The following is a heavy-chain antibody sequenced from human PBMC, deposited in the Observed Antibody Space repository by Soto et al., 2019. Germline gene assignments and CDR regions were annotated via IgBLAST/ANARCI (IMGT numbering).Heavy chain of an antibody. V-gene: IGHV4-61*08. CDR1: GASVRSGGYY. J-gene: IGHJ4*02. Sequence: SETLSLTCTVSGASVRSGGYYWSWIRQPPGKGLEWIGYINDSGSTHYNPSLKSRITISVDTSKNQFSLKLNSVISADTAVYFCARDRGHHDFSGYYQAPFDYWGLG. CDR2: INDSGST. CDR3: ARDRGHHDFSGYYQAPFDY. D-gene: IGHD3-3*01.